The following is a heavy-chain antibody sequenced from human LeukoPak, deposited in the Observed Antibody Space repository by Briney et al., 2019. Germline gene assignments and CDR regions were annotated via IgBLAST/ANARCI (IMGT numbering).Heavy chain of an antibody. Sequence: GGSLRLSCAASGFTFSSYWMSWVRQAPGKGLEWVANIKQDGSEKYYVDSVKGRFTISRDNAKNSLYLQMNSLRAEDTAVYYCATFPPYYYYYYMDVWGKGTTVTVSS. CDR1: GFTFSSYW. D-gene: IGHD2-21*01. CDR3: ATFPPYYYYYYMDV. J-gene: IGHJ6*03. V-gene: IGHV3-7*01. CDR2: IKQDGSEK.